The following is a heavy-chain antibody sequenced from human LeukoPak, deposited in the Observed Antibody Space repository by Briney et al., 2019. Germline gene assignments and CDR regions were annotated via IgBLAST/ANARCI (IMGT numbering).Heavy chain of an antibody. Sequence: GRSLRLSCAASGFTFSSYGMRWVRQAPGKGLEWVAVISYDGSNKYYADSVKGRFTISRDNSKNTLYLQMNSLRAEDTAVYYCAKGEGETTGDYWGQGTLVTVSS. CDR1: GFTFSSYG. CDR2: ISYDGSNK. J-gene: IGHJ4*02. CDR3: AKGEGETTGDY. V-gene: IGHV3-30*18. D-gene: IGHD1-1*01.